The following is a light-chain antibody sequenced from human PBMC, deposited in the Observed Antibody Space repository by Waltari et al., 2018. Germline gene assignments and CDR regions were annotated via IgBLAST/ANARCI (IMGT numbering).Light chain of an antibody. J-gene: IGKJ4*01. V-gene: IGKV1-9*01. Sequence: IQLTQSPSFVSASVGDRVTITCRASRGISSYLAWYQQEPGKVPKLLIYAASTLQGGVPSRFSGSGSGTEFTLTISSLQPEDFATYYCQQVNAYPHTFGGGTKVEIK. CDR3: QQVNAYPHT. CDR2: AAS. CDR1: RGISSY.